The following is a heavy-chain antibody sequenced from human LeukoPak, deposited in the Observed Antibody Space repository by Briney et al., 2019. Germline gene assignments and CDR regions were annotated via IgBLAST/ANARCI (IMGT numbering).Heavy chain of an antibody. Sequence: AASVKVSCKASGYTFTVYYMHWVRQAPGQGLEWMGWINPNSGGTNYAQKFQGRVTMTRDTSISTAYMELSRLRSGDTAVYYCARGMGSIQSNWFDPWGQGTLVTVSS. V-gene: IGHV1-2*02. CDR1: GYTFTVYY. CDR3: ARGMGSIQSNWFDP. CDR2: INPNSGGT. D-gene: IGHD6-13*01. J-gene: IGHJ5*02.